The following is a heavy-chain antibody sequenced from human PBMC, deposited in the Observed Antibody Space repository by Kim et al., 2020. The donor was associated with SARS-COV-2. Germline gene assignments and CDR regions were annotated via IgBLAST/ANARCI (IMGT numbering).Heavy chain of an antibody. Sequence: GGSLRLSCAASGFTFSNAWMSWVRQAPGKGLEWVGRIKSKTDGGTTDYAAPVKGRFTISRDDSKNTLYLQMNSLKTEDTAVYYCTTHRGYYDSSGYTDPYYFDYWGQGTLVTVSS. J-gene: IGHJ4*02. CDR3: TTHRGYYDSSGYTDPYYFDY. V-gene: IGHV3-15*01. CDR1: GFTFSNAW. D-gene: IGHD3-22*01. CDR2: IKSKTDGGTT.